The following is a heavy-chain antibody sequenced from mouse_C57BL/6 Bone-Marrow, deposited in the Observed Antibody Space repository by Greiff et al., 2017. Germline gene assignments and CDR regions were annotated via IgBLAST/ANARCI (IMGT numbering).Heavy chain of an antibody. CDR3: ARRDDYDYWYFDV. CDR1: GYTFTSYW. J-gene: IGHJ1*03. Sequence: QVQLQQPGAELVRPGTSVKLSCKASGYTFTSYWMHWVKQRPGQGLEWIGVIDPSDSYTNYNQKFKGKATLTVDTSSRTAYMQLSSLTSEDSAVYYCARRDDYDYWYFDVWGTGTTVTVSS. V-gene: IGHV1-59*01. CDR2: IDPSDSYT. D-gene: IGHD2-4*01.